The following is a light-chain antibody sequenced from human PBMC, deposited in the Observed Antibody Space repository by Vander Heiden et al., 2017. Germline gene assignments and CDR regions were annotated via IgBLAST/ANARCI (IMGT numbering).Light chain of an antibody. Sequence: DIQMTQSPSTLSASVGDRLTITCRASQSISSWLAWYQQRPGKAPKLLIYKAFTLESGVPSRFSGSGSGTEFTLTISSLQPDDFATYYCQQYNSYSQTFGQGTKVEIK. CDR1: QSISSW. V-gene: IGKV1-5*03. J-gene: IGKJ1*01. CDR3: QQYNSYSQT. CDR2: KAF.